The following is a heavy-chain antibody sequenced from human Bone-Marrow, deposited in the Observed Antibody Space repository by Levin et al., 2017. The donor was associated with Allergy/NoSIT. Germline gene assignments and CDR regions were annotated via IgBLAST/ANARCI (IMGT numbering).Heavy chain of an antibody. D-gene: IGHD3-9*01. J-gene: IGHJ4*02. CDR2: ISYDGSNK. V-gene: IGHV3-30-3*01. CDR1: GFTFSSYA. CDR3: ARDPGAYFDWLFDY. Sequence: PGGSLRLSCAASGFTFSSYAMHWVRQAPGKGLEWVAVISYDGSNKYYADSVKGRFTISRDNSKNTLYLQMNSLRAEDTAVYYCARDPGAYFDWLFDYWGQGTLVTVSS.